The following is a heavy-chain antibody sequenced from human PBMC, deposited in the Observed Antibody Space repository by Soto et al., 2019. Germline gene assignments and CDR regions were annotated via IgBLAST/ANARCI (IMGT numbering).Heavy chain of an antibody. V-gene: IGHV1-46*03. CDR2: INPSGGST. J-gene: IGHJ5*02. Sequence: KKTSASVKVSCKASGYTFTSYYMHWVRQAPGQGLEWMGIINPSGGSTSYAQKFQGRVTMTRDTSTSTVYMELSSLRSEDTAVYYCARDLLGYYDSSGYSSGPQLSWFDPWGQGTLVTVSS. CDR1: GYTFTSYY. D-gene: IGHD3-22*01. CDR3: ARDLLGYYDSSGYSSGPQLSWFDP.